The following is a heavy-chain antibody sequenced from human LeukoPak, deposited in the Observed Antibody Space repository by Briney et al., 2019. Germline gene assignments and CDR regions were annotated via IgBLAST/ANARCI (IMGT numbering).Heavy chain of an antibody. D-gene: IGHD2-21*01. CDR2: MNPNSGNT. CDR3: ARGTPCGGDCYSIDY. V-gene: IGHV1-8*03. J-gene: IGHJ4*02. CDR1: GNTFTAYY. Sequence: ASVKVSCKASGNTFTAYYIHWVRQAPGQGLEWMGWMNPNSGNTGYAQKFQGRVTITRNTSISTAYMELSSLRSEDTAVYYCARGTPCGGDCYSIDYWGQGTLVTVSS.